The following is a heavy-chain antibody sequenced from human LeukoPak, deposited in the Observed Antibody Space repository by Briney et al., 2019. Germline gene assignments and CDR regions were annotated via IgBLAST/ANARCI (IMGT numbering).Heavy chain of an antibody. CDR3: ARSPGIVVVPAAIHLDY. D-gene: IGHD2-2*01. V-gene: IGHV5-51*01. CDR2: IYPGDSDT. J-gene: IGHJ4*02. CDR1: GYSFTSYW. Sequence: GESLKISRKGSGYSFTSYWIGWVRQMPGKGLEWMGIIYPGDSDTRYSPSFQGQVTISADKSISTAYLQWSSLKASDTAMYYCARSPGIVVVPAAIHLDYWGQGTLVTVSS.